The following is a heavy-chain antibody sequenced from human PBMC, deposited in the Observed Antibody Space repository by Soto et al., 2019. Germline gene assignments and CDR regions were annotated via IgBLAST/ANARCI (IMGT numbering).Heavy chain of an antibody. J-gene: IGHJ5*02. CDR2: IYHSGST. CDR1: GGSISSSNW. CDR3: ARSPNLGYCTSTSCYTLDP. Sequence: QVQLQESGPGLVKPSGTLSLTCAVSGGSISSSNWWSWVRQPPGKGLEWIGEIYHSGSTNYNPSLKSRVTISVDTSKNQFSLKLSSVTAADTAVYYCARSPNLGYCTSTSCYTLDPWGQGTLVTVSS. D-gene: IGHD2-2*02. V-gene: IGHV4-4*02.